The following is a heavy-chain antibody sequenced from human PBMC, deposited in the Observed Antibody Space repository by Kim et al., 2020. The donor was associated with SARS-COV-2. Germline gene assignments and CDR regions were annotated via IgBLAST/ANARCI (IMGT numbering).Heavy chain of an antibody. Sequence: TRSVAGSVKGRFTISRDNAKNSLYRQMTSLRDEDTAVYYCARGRTSLIGYWGQGALVTVSS. CDR3: ARGRTSLIGY. CDR2: TR. J-gene: IGHJ4*02. V-gene: IGHV3-48*02. D-gene: IGHD2-21*01.